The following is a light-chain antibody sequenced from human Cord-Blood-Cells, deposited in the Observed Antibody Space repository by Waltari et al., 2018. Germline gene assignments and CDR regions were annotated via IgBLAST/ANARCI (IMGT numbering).Light chain of an antibody. CDR1: QSISSY. CDR2: AAS. V-gene: IGKV1-39*01. CDR3: QQNYSTALT. J-gene: IGKJ4*01. Sequence: DIQMTYSPSSLSASLGDSVTIPCLASQSISSYLNWYQQKPGKAPKLLIYAASSLQSGVPDRFSGSGSGTDFTLTISSLQAEDFATYYCQQNYSTALTFGGGTKVEIK.